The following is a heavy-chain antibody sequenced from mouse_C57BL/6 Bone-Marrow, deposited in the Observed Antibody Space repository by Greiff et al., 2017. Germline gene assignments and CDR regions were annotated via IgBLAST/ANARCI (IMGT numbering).Heavy chain of an antibody. CDR1: GYAFTNYL. CDR2: INPGSGGT. V-gene: IGHV1-54*01. CDR3: ARDYGYDGYFDY. Sequence: QVQLQQSGAELVRPGTSVKVSCKASGYAFTNYLIEWVKQRPGQGLEWIGVINPGSGGTNYNEKFKGKATLTADKSSSTAYMQLSSLTSEDSAVYFCARDYGYDGYFDYWGQGTTLTVSS. J-gene: IGHJ2*01. D-gene: IGHD2-2*01.